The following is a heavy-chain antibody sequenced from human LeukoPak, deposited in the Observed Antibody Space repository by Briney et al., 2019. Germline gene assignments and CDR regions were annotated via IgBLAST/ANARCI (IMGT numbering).Heavy chain of an antibody. V-gene: IGHV3-21*01. D-gene: IGHD3-9*01. CDR2: ISINSSYI. CDR1: GFTFSGYE. Sequence: GGSLRLSCAASGFTFSGYEMNWVRQAPGKGLEWVSSISINSSYIYYADSVKGRFTISRDNAKNSLYLQMNSLRAEDTAVYYCARDFSEVHYDILTGYRGEYYFDYWGQGTLVSVSS. CDR3: ARDFSEVHYDILTGYRGEYYFDY. J-gene: IGHJ4*02.